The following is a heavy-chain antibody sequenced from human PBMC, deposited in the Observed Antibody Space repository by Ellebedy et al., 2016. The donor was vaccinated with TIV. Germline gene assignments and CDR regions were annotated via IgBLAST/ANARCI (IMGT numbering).Heavy chain of an antibody. V-gene: IGHV3-23*01. D-gene: IGHD3-10*01. CDR1: GFTFSSYA. J-gene: IGHJ6*02. Sequence: PGGSLRLSCAASGFTFSSYAMNWVRQAPGKGLEWISSITKSGDYMYYADSVKGRFTISRDNSKNTLYLQMNSLRAEDTAVHYCARLLGEMGYYYGMDVWGQGTTVTVSS. CDR2: ITKSGDYM. CDR3: ARLLGEMGYYYGMDV.